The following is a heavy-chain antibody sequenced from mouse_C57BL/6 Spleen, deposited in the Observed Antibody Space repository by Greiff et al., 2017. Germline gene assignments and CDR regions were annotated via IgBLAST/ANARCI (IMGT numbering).Heavy chain of an antibody. CDR2: ISGGGGNT. J-gene: IGHJ1*03. Sequence: EVMLVESGGGLVKPGGSLKLSCAASGFTFSSYTMSWVRQTPEKRLEWVATISGGGGNTYYPDSVKGRFTISRDNAKNTLYLQMSSLRSEDTALYYCARRGGNYEWYCDVWGTGTTVTVSS. CDR3: ARRGGNYEWYCDV. V-gene: IGHV5-9*01. CDR1: GFTFSSYT. D-gene: IGHD2-1*01.